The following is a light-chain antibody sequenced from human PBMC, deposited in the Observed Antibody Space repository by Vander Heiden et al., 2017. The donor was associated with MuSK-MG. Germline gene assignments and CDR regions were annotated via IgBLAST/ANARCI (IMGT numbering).Light chain of an antibody. CDR3: QQTDTNPLT. V-gene: IGKV1-39*01. CDR2: AAS. CDR1: QSMSAY. Sequence: DIEMTQSPSSLSASVGDRVTITCRASQSMSAYLNWYQQKPGTAPELLIFAASTSVRRVPSRLRGSASGTHFTLTISSLQPEDFGTYYFQQTDTNPLTFGGGTKVEIK. J-gene: IGKJ4*01.